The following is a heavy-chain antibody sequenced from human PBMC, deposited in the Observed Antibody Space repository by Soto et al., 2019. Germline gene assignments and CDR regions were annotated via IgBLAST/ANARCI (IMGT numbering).Heavy chain of an antibody. D-gene: IGHD2-15*01. J-gene: IGHJ4*02. CDR1: GYTFNSYA. Sequence: GASVKVSCTASGYTFNSYAMHWVRQAPGQRLEWMGWINAGNGNTKYSQKFQGRVTITRDTSASTAYMGLSSLRSEDTAVYYCARDLGGWPDYWGQGTLVTVSS. V-gene: IGHV1-3*01. CDR2: INAGNGNT. CDR3: ARDLGGWPDY.